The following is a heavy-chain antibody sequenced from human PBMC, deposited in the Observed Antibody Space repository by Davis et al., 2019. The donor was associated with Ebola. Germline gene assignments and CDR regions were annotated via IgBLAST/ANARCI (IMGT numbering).Heavy chain of an antibody. D-gene: IGHD6-19*01. Sequence: GESLKISCVASEFTFRDYSVNWVRQAPGKGLEWVSIISHDGSNRFYADSVKGRFTISRDNSKNTVYLQMNSLRAEDTAVYYCAKDPRGAVAGTCYFDYWGQGTLVTVSS. V-gene: IGHV3-30*07. J-gene: IGHJ4*02. CDR2: ISHDGSNR. CDR1: EFTFRDYS. CDR3: AKDPRGAVAGTCYFDY.